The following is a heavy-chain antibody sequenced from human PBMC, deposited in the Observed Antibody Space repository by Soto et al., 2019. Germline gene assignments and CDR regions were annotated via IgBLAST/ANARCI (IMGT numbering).Heavy chain of an antibody. V-gene: IGHV3-30-3*01. D-gene: IGHD1-20*01. Sequence: QVQLVESGGGVVQPGRSLRLSCAASGFTFSSYAMHWVRQAPGKGLEWVAVISYDGSNKYYADSVKGRFTISRDNSKNTLYLQMNSLRAEDTAVYYCARTRGYNWNRGAIDYWGQGNLVTVSS. J-gene: IGHJ4*02. CDR2: ISYDGSNK. CDR3: ARTRGYNWNRGAIDY. CDR1: GFTFSSYA.